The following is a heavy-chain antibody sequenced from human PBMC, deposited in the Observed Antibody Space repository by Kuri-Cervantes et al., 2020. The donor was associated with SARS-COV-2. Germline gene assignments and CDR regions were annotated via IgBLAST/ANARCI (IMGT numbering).Heavy chain of an antibody. CDR3: ARDRATIFGVVTPSWYFDL. CDR2: IYTSGST. V-gene: IGHV4-61*02. D-gene: IGHD3-3*01. CDR1: GGSISSGSYY. J-gene: IGHJ2*01. Sequence: TLSLTCTVSGGSISSGSYYRSWIRQPAGKGLEWIGRIYTSGSTNFNPSLKSRVTISVDTSKNQFSLKLSSVTAADTAVYYCARDRATIFGVVTPSWYFDLWGRGTLVTVSS.